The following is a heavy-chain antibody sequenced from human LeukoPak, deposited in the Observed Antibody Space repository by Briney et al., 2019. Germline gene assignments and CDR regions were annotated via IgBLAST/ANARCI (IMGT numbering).Heavy chain of an antibody. D-gene: IGHD6-13*01. V-gene: IGHV6-1*01. J-gene: IGHJ4*02. Sequence: SQTLSLTCAISGGSVSSNSAAWNWIRQSPSRGLEWLGRTFYRSKWYNNYAVSVKSRITINADTSKNQFSLQLNSVTPEDTAVYYCARDGTDRSSSYWYYFDYWGQGTPVTVSS. CDR1: GGSVSSNSAA. CDR2: TFYRSKWYN. CDR3: ARDGTDRSSSYWYYFDY.